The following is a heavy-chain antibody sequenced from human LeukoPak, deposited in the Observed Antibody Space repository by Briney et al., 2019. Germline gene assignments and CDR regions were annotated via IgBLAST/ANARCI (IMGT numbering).Heavy chain of an antibody. CDR3: ARDRKAIVVVTAIPRYNWFDP. D-gene: IGHD2-21*02. Sequence: GASVKVSCKASGYTFTGYYMHWVRQAPGQGLEWMGWISPNSGGTNYAQKFQGRVTMTRDTSISTAYMELSRLRSDDTAVYYCARDRKAIVVVTAIPRYNWFDPWGQGTLVTVSS. CDR2: ISPNSGGT. V-gene: IGHV1-2*02. J-gene: IGHJ5*02. CDR1: GYTFTGYY.